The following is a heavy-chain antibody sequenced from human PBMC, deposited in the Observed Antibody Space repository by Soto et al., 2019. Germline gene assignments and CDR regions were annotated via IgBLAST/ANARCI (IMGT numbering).Heavy chain of an antibody. CDR2: IDWDDDK. D-gene: IGHD6-6*01. CDR3: GRSSSRPFNFDY. J-gene: IGHJ4*02. V-gene: IGHV2-70*01. Sequence: SGPTLVNPTQTLTLTCTFSGFSLSTSGMCVSWLRQPPGKALEWLALIDWDDDKYYSTSLKTRLTISKDTSKNQVVLTVTNMDPVHTATYFCGRSSSRPFNFDYWRQGTLITVSS. CDR1: GFSLSTSGMC.